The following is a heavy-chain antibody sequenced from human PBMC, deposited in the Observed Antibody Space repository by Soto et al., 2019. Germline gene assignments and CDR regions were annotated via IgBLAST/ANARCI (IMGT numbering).Heavy chain of an antibody. D-gene: IGHD1-7*01. V-gene: IGHV1-69*01. CDR2: IIPIFGTA. CDR3: ERGGYNWNYGPGGYYYYGMDV. Sequence: QVQLVQSGAEVQKPGSSVKVSCKASGGTFSSYAISWVRQAPGQGLEWMGGIIPIFGTANYAQKFQGRVTITADESTSTAYMELRSLRSEDTAVYYGERGGYNWNYGPGGYYYYGMDVWGQGTTVTVSS. J-gene: IGHJ6*02. CDR1: GGTFSSYA.